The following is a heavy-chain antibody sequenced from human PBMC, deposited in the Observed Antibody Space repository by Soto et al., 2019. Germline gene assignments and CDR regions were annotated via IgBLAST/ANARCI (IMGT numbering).Heavy chain of an antibody. Sequence: GGSLRLSCAASGFPFSSYGMHWVRQAPGKGLEWVAVISYDGSNKYYADSVKGRFTISRDNSKNTLYLQMNSLRAEDTAVYYCAKKSGIAVAGPVDYWGQGTLVTVSS. D-gene: IGHD6-19*01. J-gene: IGHJ4*02. V-gene: IGHV3-30*18. CDR1: GFPFSSYG. CDR3: AKKSGIAVAGPVDY. CDR2: ISYDGSNK.